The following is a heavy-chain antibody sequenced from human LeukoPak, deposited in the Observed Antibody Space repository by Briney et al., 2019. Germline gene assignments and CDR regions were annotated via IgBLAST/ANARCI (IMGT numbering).Heavy chain of an antibody. V-gene: IGHV4-28*01. Sequence: PSETLSLTCAVSGYSISSGNWWGWIRQPPGKGLEWIGYIYYNGDTYYDPSLKSRFTMSVDRSKNQFSLKLRSVTAVDTDVYYCARMTGVGATRAFDHWGQGTLVTVSA. CDR3: ARMTGVGATRAFDH. CDR1: GYSISSGNW. J-gene: IGHJ4*02. CDR2: IYYNGDT. D-gene: IGHD1-26*01.